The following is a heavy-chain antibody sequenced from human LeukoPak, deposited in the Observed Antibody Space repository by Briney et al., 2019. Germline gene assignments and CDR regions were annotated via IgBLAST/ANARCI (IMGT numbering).Heavy chain of an antibody. CDR1: GFTFSSYS. D-gene: IGHD3-22*01. CDR2: ISSSSSYI. Sequence: KPGGSLRLSCAASGFTFSSYSMNWVRQAPGKGLEWVSSISSSSSYIYYADSVKGRFTISRDNARNSLYLQMNSLRAEDTAVYYCARAAHYYDSGGFLPEAFDVWGQGTMVTVSS. CDR3: ARAAHYYDSGGFLPEAFDV. J-gene: IGHJ3*01. V-gene: IGHV3-21*06.